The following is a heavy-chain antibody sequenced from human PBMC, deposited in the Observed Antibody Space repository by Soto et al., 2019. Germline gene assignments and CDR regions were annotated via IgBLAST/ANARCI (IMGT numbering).Heavy chain of an antibody. J-gene: IGHJ6*03. D-gene: IGHD2-2*01. CDR2: ISAYNGNT. CDR1: GYTFTSYG. Sequence: GASVKVSCKASGYTFTSYGISWVRQAPGQGLEWMGWISAYNGNTNYAQKLQGRVTMTTDTSTSTAYMELRSLRSDDTAVYYCARGERDVVVPAANAYDYYYYMDVWGKGTTVTVSS. CDR3: ARGERDVVVPAANAYDYYYYMDV. V-gene: IGHV1-18*01.